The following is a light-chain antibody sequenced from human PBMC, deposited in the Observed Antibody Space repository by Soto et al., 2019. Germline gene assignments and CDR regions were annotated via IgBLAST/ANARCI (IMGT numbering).Light chain of an antibody. CDR3: QQYHSYPWT. Sequence: DIQMTQSPSTLSSSVGDTVTITCRASQSISGYLAWYQQKPGKAPNLLSLESGVPSRFIGSGSGTGFTLTISSLQPDDSASYYCQQYHSYPWTFGQGTRVEIK. J-gene: IGKJ1*01. CDR1: QSISGY. V-gene: IGKV1-5*01.